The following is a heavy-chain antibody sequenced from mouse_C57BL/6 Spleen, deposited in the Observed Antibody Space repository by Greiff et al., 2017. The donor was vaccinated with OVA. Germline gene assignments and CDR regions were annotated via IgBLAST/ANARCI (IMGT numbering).Heavy chain of an antibody. CDR2: IYPRSGNT. Sequence: LQESGAELARPGASVKLSCKASGYTFTSYGISWVKQRTGQGLEWIGEIYPRSGNTYYNEKFKGKATLTADKSSSTAYMELRSLTSEDSAVYFCARGGDGSSWYAMDYWGQGTSVTVSS. V-gene: IGHV1-81*01. CDR1: GYTFTSYG. J-gene: IGHJ4*01. D-gene: IGHD1-1*01. CDR3: ARGGDGSSWYAMDY.